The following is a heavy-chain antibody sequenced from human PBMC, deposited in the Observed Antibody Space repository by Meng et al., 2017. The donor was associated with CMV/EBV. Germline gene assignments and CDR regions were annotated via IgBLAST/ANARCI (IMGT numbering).Heavy chain of an antibody. Sequence: GESLKISCAASGFTVSSNYMSWVRQAPGKGLEWVSLISWDGGSTYYADSVKGRFTISRDNSKNSLYLQMNSLRTEDTALYYCAKEAEPHSGYDFWSGYYTSGMDVWGQGTTVTVSS. CDR2: ISWDGGST. J-gene: IGHJ6*02. CDR1: GFTVSSNY. D-gene: IGHD3-3*01. CDR3: AKEAEPHSGYDFWSGYYTSGMDV. V-gene: IGHV3-43*01.